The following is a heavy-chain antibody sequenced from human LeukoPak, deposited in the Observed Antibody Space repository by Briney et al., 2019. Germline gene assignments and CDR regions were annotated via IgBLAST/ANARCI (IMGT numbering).Heavy chain of an antibody. CDR3: AKDRAWIQLWND. V-gene: IGHV3-30*18. J-gene: IGHJ4*02. D-gene: IGHD5-18*01. Sequence: PGGSLRLSCAASGFTFSSYGMHWVRQAPGKGLEWGAVISSDGSDKYYADSVKGRFTISGDNSKNTLYLQMNSLRAEDTAVYYCAKDRAWIQLWNDWGQGTLVTVSS. CDR2: ISSDGSDK. CDR1: GFTFSSYG.